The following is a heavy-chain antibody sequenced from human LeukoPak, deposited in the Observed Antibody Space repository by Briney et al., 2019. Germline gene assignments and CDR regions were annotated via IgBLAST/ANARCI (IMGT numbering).Heavy chain of an antibody. CDR3: ARGEGFGVEFDY. V-gene: IGHV4-61*02. CDR1: GGSISSGSFY. J-gene: IGHJ4*02. CDR2: IYTSENT. Sequence: SETLSLTCTVSGGSISSGSFYWSWIRQPAGKGLEWIGRIYTSENTDYNPSLKSRVTISVDTSKNQFSLKLSSVTAADTAVYYCARGEGFGVEFDYWGQGTLVTVSS. D-gene: IGHD3-3*01.